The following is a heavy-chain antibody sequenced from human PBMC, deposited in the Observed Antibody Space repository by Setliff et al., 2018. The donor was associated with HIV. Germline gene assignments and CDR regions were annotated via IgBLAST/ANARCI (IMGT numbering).Heavy chain of an antibody. V-gene: IGHV4-39*01. CDR1: GGSISSSSYY. CDR3: ARTLIVVVWVGAFDI. J-gene: IGHJ3*02. Sequence: PSETLSLTCTVPGGSISSSSYYWGWIRQPPGKGLEWIGSIYYSGSTYYNPSLKSRVTISVDTSKNQFSLKLSSVTAADTAVYYCARTLIVVVWVGAFDIWGQGTMVTVSS. D-gene: IGHD2-21*01. CDR2: IYYSGST.